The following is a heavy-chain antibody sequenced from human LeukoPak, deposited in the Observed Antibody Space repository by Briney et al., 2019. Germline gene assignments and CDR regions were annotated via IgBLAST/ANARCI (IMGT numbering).Heavy chain of an antibody. Sequence: PGGSLRLSCAASGFTVSSNYMTWVRQAPGKGLEWLSVIYSGGSIYYADSVKGRFTVSRDNSKNTLYLQMNSLRAEDTAVYYCASTARGGTYYYYMDVWGKGTTVTISS. V-gene: IGHV3-53*01. CDR2: IYSGGSI. CDR3: ASTARGGTYYYYMDV. J-gene: IGHJ6*03. D-gene: IGHD1-1*01. CDR1: GFTVSSNY.